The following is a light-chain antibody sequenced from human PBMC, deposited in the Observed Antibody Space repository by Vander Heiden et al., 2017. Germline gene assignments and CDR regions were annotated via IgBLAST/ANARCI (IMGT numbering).Light chain of an antibody. CDR2: SGS. V-gene: IGKV2-28*01. Sequence: IVLTQSPPSLPVTPGEPASISCRSSPSLLRSNGYSYLDWYLQKPGQSPKLLIYSGSNRDSGVPDRFSGSGSGTDFTLKISRVQAEDVGVYYCRQANKSLYTFGQGTKVDIK. CDR1: PSLLRSNGYSY. CDR3: RQANKSLYT. J-gene: IGKJ2*01.